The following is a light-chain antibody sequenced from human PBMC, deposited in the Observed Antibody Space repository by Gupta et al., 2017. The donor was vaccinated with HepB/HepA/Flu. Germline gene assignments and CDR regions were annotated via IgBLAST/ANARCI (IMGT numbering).Light chain of an antibody. CDR3: KQDKWWPHT. Sequence: VVLTQSPLSLPVTLGQPASISCTSSRSLVSTDGNTYFEWFHQGPGQSTRRLIDKVYKRDSRVQGRSSGGGARNDFTLKIRRVEDEDVGVYYWKQDKWWPHTFGQGTKLEIK. J-gene: IGKJ2*01. V-gene: IGKV2-30*01. CDR1: RSLVSTDGNTY. CDR2: KVY.